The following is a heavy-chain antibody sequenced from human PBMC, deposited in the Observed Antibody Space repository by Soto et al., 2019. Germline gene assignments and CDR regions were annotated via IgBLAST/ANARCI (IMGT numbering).Heavy chain of an antibody. CDR1: GFTFSSRA. J-gene: IGHJ4*02. V-gene: IGHV3-48*02. CDR3: ASDRSLGSNWYYYLES. CDR2: ISSSSSNI. Sequence: PGGSLRLSCTASGFTFSSRAMNWVRQFPGRGLEWVSYISSSSSNIDYADSVKGRFTVSRDDAKNSLYLQMNTLSDEDTAVYYCASDRSLGSNWYYYLESWGQGTLVTVSS. D-gene: IGHD1-20*01.